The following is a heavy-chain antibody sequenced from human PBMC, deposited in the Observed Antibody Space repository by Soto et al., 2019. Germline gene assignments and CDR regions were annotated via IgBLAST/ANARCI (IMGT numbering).Heavy chain of an antibody. CDR2: ISWNSGSI. CDR3: ARDQTDSGGYSDS. V-gene: IGHV3-9*01. J-gene: IGHJ4*02. D-gene: IGHD3-22*01. Sequence: PGGSLRLSCAASGFTFDDYAMHWVRQAPGKGLEWVSGISWNSGSIGYADSVKGRFTISRDNSKNTVYLQVSNLRAEDTAVYFCARDQTDSGGYSDSWGQGTLVTVSS. CDR1: GFTFDDYA.